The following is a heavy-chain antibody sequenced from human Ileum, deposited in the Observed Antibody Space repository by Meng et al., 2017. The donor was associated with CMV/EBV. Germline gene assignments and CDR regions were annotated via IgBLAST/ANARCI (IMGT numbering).Heavy chain of an antibody. D-gene: IGHD4-17*01. Sequence: QVQLQGSGPGLGKPSETLSLPCAFSGGSIRTYYWTWVRQPAGKGLEWIGRINAGGSTNDNPSLKSRVTMSVDTSKNQFSLKVTSVTAADTAVYYCAREENTVNQFKYWGQGTLVTVSS. CDR1: GGSIRTYY. CDR2: INAGGST. CDR3: AREENTVNQFKY. J-gene: IGHJ4*02. V-gene: IGHV4-4*07.